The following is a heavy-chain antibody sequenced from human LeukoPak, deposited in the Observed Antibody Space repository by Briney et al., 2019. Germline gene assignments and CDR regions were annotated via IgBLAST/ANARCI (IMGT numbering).Heavy chain of an antibody. V-gene: IGHV4-31*03. CDR3: ARERRGDGYNQYYYYMDV. CDR2: IYYSGST. Sequence: SQTLSLTCTVSGGSISSGGYYWSWIRQHPGKGLEWIGYIYYSGSTYYNPSLKSRVTISVDTSKNQFSLKLSSVTAADTAVYYCARERRGDGYNQYYYYMDVWGKGTTVTVSS. J-gene: IGHJ6*03. CDR1: GGSISSGGYY. D-gene: IGHD5-24*01.